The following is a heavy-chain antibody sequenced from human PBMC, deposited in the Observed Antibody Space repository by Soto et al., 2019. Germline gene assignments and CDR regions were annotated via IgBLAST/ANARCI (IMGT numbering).Heavy chain of an antibody. CDR1: GGSIGTYY. CDR2: IYYSGST. D-gene: IGHD2-21*02. V-gene: IGHV4-39*01. J-gene: IGHJ4*02. CDR3: ASIVVVTAIPY. Sequence: SETLSLTCTVSGGSIGTYYWGWIRQPPGKGLEWIGNIYYSGSTYYNPSLKSRVTISVDTSKNQFSLKLSSVTAADTAVYYCASIVVVTAIPYWGQGTLVTVSS.